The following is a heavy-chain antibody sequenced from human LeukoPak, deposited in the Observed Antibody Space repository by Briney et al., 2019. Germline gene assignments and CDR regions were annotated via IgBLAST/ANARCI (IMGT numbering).Heavy chain of an antibody. D-gene: IGHD5-24*01. J-gene: IGHJ6*03. V-gene: IGHV4-59*01. CDR1: GGSTSSYY. Sequence: PSETLSLTCIVSGGSTSSYYWSWIRQPPGKGLEWIGNIYYRGSTNYNPSLNSRVIMSVDTTNNQFSLRLSSVTAADTAIYYCARVGDGYNYFPYYYMDFWGKGTTVIVSS. CDR2: IYYRGST. CDR3: ARVGDGYNYFPYYYMDF.